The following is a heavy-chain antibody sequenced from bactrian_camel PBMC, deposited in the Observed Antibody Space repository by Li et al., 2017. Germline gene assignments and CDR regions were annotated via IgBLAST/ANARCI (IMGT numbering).Heavy chain of an antibody. D-gene: IGHD1*01. Sequence: VQLVESGGASVQPGGSLRLSCVASRFTFSRTYMNWVRQAPGKGLEWVSGILTSGDTHYDYSVKGRLSISRDDAKNTVYLQMNTLKSEDTALYYCARFRLVSTSNQFFDYWGQGTQVTVS. V-gene: IGHV3S1*01. CDR2: ILTSGDT. CDR3: ARFRLVSTSNQFFDY. J-gene: IGHJ4*01. CDR1: RFTFSRTY.